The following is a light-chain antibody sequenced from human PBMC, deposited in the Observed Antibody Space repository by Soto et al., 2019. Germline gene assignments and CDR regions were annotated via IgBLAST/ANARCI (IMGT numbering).Light chain of an antibody. V-gene: IGKV4-1*01. CDR3: QHYFTTPRT. J-gene: IGKJ2*01. Sequence: DIVMTQSPDSLAVSLGERTTINCKSSQSLFYSSNNKNFLAWYQQKAGQPPKLLIYSASTRESGVPDRFSGSGSGAEFNLTITSLQAEDAGVYYCQHYFTTPRTFGQGTRLEI. CDR1: QSLFYSSNNKNF. CDR2: SAS.